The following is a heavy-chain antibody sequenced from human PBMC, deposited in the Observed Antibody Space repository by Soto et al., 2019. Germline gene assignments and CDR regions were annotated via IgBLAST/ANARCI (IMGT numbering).Heavy chain of an antibody. Sequence: EVQLLESGGGLVQPGGSLRLSCAASGFTFSSYAMSWVRQAPGKGLEWVSAISGSGGSTYYADSVKGRFTISRDNSKNTLYLQMNSLRAEDTAVYYCARGSYNWNSNFDYWGQGTLVTVSS. J-gene: IGHJ4*02. CDR3: ARGSYNWNSNFDY. V-gene: IGHV3-23*01. CDR2: ISGSGGST. CDR1: GFTFSSYA. D-gene: IGHD1-7*01.